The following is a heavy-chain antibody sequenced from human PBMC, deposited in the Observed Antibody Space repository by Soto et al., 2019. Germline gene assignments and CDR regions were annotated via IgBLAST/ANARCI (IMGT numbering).Heavy chain of an antibody. D-gene: IGHD5-18*01. CDR3: VRVGYSYGYRGSYYFDY. CDR1: GYTFTNYG. J-gene: IGHJ4*02. CDR2: IGAYNGNT. V-gene: IGHV1-18*01. Sequence: QVQLVQSAAEVKQPGASVKVSCKASGYTFTNYGISWVRHAPGQVLEWVGWIGAYNGNTDYAKKFQGRVTMTADTSTSTAYMELRSLRSDDTALYFCVRVGYSYGYRGSYYFDYWGQGTLGTVSS.